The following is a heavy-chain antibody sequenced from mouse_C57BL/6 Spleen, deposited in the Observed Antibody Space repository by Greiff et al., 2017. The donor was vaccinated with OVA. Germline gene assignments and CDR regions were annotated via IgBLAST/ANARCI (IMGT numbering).Heavy chain of an antibody. D-gene: IGHD1-1*01. CDR1: GFSLTSYG. J-gene: IGHJ4*01. V-gene: IGHV2-3*01. Sequence: QVQLKESGPGLVAPSQSLSITCTVSGFSLTSYGVSWVRQPPGKGLEWLGVIWGDGSTNYHSALISRLSISKDKSKSQVFLQLNSLQTDDTATYYCAKPYYYGSSFYAMDYWGQGTSVTVSS. CDR3: AKPYYYGSSFYAMDY. CDR2: IWGDGST.